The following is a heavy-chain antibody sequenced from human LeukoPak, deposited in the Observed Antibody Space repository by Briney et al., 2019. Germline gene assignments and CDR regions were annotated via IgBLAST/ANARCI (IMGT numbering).Heavy chain of an antibody. CDR1: GFTVSSNY. D-gene: IGHD4-17*01. CDR3: ARSVPDYGDYYFDY. CDR2: IYSGGST. V-gene: IGHV3-53*01. J-gene: IGHJ4*02. Sequence: PGGSLRLSCAASGFTVSSNYMSWVRQAPGKGLEWVSVIYSGGSTYYADSVKGRFTISRDNSKNTLYLRMNRLRAEDRAVYYCARSVPDYGDYYFDYWGQGTLVTVSS.